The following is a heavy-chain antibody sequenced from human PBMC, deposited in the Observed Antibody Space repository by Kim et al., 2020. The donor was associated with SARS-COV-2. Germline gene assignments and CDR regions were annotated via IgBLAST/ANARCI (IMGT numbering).Heavy chain of an antibody. CDR2: ISAYNGNT. CDR1: GYTFTSYG. Sequence: ASVKVSCKASGYTFTSYGISWVRQAPGQGLEWMGWISAYNGNTNYAQKLQGRVTMTTDTSTSTAYMELRSLRSDDTAVYYCASLVGSSSWYYFDYWGQGTLVTVSS. D-gene: IGHD6-13*01. CDR3: ASLVGSSSWYYFDY. V-gene: IGHV1-18*01. J-gene: IGHJ4*02.